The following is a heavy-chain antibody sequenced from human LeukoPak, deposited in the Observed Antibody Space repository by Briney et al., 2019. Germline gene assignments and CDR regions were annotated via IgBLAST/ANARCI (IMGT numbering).Heavy chain of an antibody. V-gene: IGHV4-39*07. CDR1: GGSISSYY. Sequence: SETLSLACTVSGGSISSYYWGWIRQPPGKGLEWIGSMYYSGSTYYNPSLKSRVTISINTSKNQFSLKLSSVTAADTAVYYCARAGGSGLIDYWGQGTLVTVSS. CDR3: ARAGGSGLIDY. D-gene: IGHD6-19*01. CDR2: MYYSGST. J-gene: IGHJ4*02.